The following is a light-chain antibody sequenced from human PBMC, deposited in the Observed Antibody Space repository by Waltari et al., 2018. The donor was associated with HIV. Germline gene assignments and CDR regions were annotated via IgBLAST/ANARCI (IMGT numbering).Light chain of an antibody. CDR1: QSLSAN. CDR2: AAS. Sequence: EIMLTQPPDSPSVPPGEGTILSCRASQSLSANLAWYQQKPGQPSRLLIYAASTRATGVPARFSGSGSGTEFTLTISGLQSDDSATYYCQQYNKWPPYTFGQGTKVEIK. J-gene: IGKJ2*01. V-gene: IGKV3-15*01. CDR3: QQYNKWPPYT.